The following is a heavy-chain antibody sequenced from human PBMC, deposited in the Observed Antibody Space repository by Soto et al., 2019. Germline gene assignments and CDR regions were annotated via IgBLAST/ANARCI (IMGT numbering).Heavy chain of an antibody. V-gene: IGHV3-73*01. D-gene: IGHD3-3*01. CDR2: IRSKANSYAT. CDR1: GFTFSGSA. Sequence: EVQLVESGGGLVQPGGSLKLSCAASGFTFSGSAMHWVRQAAGKGLEWVGRIRSKANSYATAYAASVKGRFTISRDDSKNTAYLQMNSLKTEDTAVYYCTQEGYYDFWSGYPELVSWFDPWGQGTLVTVSS. J-gene: IGHJ5*02. CDR3: TQEGYYDFWSGYPELVSWFDP.